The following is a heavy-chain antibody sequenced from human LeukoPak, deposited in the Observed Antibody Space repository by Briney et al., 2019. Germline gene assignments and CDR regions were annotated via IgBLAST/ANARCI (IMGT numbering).Heavy chain of an antibody. J-gene: IGHJ6*04. CDR2: INNDGKLV. CDR1: GFIFRNYW. V-gene: IGHV3-74*01. CDR3: VRGPRDV. Sequence: GGSLRLSCSAAGFIFRNYWMHWGRQAPGKGPVWVSRINNDGKLVTYADSVKGRFTISRDSAKDTVFLQMNSLRVEDTAIYYCVRGPRDVWGKGTLVTVSS. D-gene: IGHD1-14*01.